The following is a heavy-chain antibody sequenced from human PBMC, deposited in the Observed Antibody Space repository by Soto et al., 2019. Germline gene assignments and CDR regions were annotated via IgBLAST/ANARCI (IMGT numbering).Heavy chain of an antibody. V-gene: IGHV6-1*01. D-gene: IGHD3-10*01. J-gene: IGHJ3*02. Sequence: SETLSLTCTVSGGSISSGVYYWSWIRQSPSRGLEWLGRTYYRSKWYNDYAVSVKSRITINPDTSKNQFSLQLNSVTPEDTAVYYCARGARYMVRGVIITRRLDAFDIWGQGTMVTVSS. CDR1: GGSISSGV. CDR2: TYYRSKWYN. CDR3: ARGARYMVRGVIITRRLDAFDI.